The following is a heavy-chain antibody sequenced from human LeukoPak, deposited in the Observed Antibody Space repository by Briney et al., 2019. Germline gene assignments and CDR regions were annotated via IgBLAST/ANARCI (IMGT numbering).Heavy chain of an antibody. CDR3: ARTPIAARPGNWFDP. V-gene: IGHV1-8*01. D-gene: IGHD6-6*01. CDR2: MNPNSGNT. Sequence: ASVKVSCKASGYTFTSYDINWVRQATGQGLEWMGWMNPNSGNTGYARKFQGRVTMTRNTSISTAYMELSSLRSEDTAVHYCARTPIAARPGNWFDPRGQGTLVTVSS. J-gene: IGHJ5*02. CDR1: GYTFTSYD.